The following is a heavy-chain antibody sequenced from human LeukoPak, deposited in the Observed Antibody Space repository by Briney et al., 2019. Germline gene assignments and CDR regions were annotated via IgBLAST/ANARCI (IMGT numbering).Heavy chain of an antibody. Sequence: GGSLRLSCAASEFTIDDYAMHWVRQAPGKGLEWVSSISWNSGSIDYADSVKGRFTIPRDNAKNSLYLQMNSLRTEDMALYYCAKGFSRDVYSYFDYWGQGTLVTVSS. D-gene: IGHD5-24*01. V-gene: IGHV3-9*03. CDR3: AKGFSRDVYSYFDY. CDR1: EFTIDDYA. CDR2: ISWNSGSI. J-gene: IGHJ4*02.